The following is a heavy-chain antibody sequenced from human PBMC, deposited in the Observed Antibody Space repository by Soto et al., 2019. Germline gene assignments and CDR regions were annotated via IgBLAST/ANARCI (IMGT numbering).Heavy chain of an antibody. J-gene: IGHJ6*02. CDR3: AKVTKRAAAGRYEYYKYGMDV. CDR1: GFTFSGYG. D-gene: IGHD6-13*01. CDR2: ISHDGSDK. V-gene: IGHV3-30*18. Sequence: GGSLRLSCVASGFTFSGYGMHWVRQAPGKGLEWLAVISHDGSDKYYADSVRGRFTISRDNSENTLYLQMNSLRPEDTAVYYCAKVTKRAAAGRYEYYKYGMDVWGQGTTVTVSS.